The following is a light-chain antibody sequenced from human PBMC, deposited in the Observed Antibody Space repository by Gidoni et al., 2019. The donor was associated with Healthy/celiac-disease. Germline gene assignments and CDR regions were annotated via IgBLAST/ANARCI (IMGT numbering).Light chain of an antibody. CDR1: QDISNY. Sequence: DIQMTQSPSSLSASVGDRVTITCQASQDISNYLNWYQQKTGKAPKLLSYDASNLETGVPSRFSGSGSGTDYTFTISSLQPEDIATYYWQQYENLPLTFGGGTKVGIK. J-gene: IGKJ4*01. CDR3: QQYENLPLT. CDR2: DAS. V-gene: IGKV1-33*01.